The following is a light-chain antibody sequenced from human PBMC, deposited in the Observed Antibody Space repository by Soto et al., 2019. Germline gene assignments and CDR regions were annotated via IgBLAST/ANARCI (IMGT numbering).Light chain of an antibody. Sequence: QSVLTQPASGSGSPGQSITISCTGTSSDVGGYNYVSWYQQHPGKAPKLMIYDVSNRPSGVSNRFSGSKSGNTASLTISGLQAEDEADYYCSSYTGTSTYVVFGGGTQLTVL. CDR1: SSDVGGYNY. J-gene: IGLJ2*01. CDR2: DVS. CDR3: SSYTGTSTYVV. V-gene: IGLV2-14*01.